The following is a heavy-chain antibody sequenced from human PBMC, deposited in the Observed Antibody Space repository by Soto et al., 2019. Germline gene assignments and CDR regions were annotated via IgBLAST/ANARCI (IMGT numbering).Heavy chain of an antibody. CDR2: ISGSGGST. D-gene: IGHD2-2*01. V-gene: IGHV3-23*01. CDR1: GFTFSSYA. CDR3: AKAWGYCSSTSCQAFDY. Sequence: EVQLLESGGGLVQPGGSLRLSCAASGFTFSSYAMSWVRQAPGKGLEWVSAISGSGGSTYYADSVKGRFTISRDNSKNALYLQMNSLRAEDTAVYYCAKAWGYCSSTSCQAFDYWGQGTLVTVSS. J-gene: IGHJ4*02.